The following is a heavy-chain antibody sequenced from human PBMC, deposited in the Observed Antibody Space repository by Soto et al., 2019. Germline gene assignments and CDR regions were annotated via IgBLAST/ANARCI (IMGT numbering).Heavy chain of an antibody. J-gene: IGHJ5*02. CDR1: GFTFSSYS. Sequence: GGSLRLSCAASGFTFSSYSMNWVRQAPGKGLEWVSSISSSSSYIYYADSVKGRFTISRDNAKNSLYLQMNSLRAEDTAVYYCAREGSQYYDSSGYYRSWFDPWGQGTLVTVSS. CDR3: AREGSQYYDSSGYYRSWFDP. CDR2: ISSSSSYI. V-gene: IGHV3-21*01. D-gene: IGHD3-22*01.